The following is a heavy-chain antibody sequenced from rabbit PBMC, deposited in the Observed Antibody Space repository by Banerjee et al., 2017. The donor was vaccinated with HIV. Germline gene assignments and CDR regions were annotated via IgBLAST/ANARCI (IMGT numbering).Heavy chain of an antibody. Sequence: QSLEESGGDLVKPGASLTLTCTASGIDFSNYGISWVRQAPGKGLEWIACIYADGSGYTYYASWAKGRFSISKTSSTTVTLQMTSLTAADTATYFCARGGYDDGYGLNLWGPGTLVTV. D-gene: IGHD6-1*01. CDR2: IYADGSGYT. J-gene: IGHJ3*01. V-gene: IGHV1S40*01. CDR1: GIDFSNYG. CDR3: ARGGYDDGYGLNL.